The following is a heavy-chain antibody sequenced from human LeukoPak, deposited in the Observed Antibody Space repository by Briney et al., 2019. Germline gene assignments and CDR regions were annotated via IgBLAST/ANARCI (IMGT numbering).Heavy chain of an antibody. Sequence: PGGSLRLSCAASGFTVSSYYMNWDRQAPGKELEWVSVIYTGGDRYYADSVRGRFTISRDTSKNMVFLQMNSLRVEDTAVYYCARGIDYWGRGTLVTVSS. J-gene: IGHJ4*02. CDR2: IYTGGDR. V-gene: IGHV3-53*01. CDR1: GFTVSSYY. CDR3: ARGIDY.